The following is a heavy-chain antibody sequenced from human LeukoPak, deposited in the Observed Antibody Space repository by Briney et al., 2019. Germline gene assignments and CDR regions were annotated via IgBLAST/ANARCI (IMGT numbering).Heavy chain of an antibody. CDR3: ATIGPSLVRSQQPYYYYGMDV. J-gene: IGHJ6*02. V-gene: IGHV4-31*03. Sequence: SETLSLTCTVSGGSSSDAAYYWSCFYSGSTSYNPSLKSRVTISVDTSKNQFSLKLSSVTAADTAVYYCATIGPSLVRSQQPYYYYGMDVWGQGTTVTVSS. CDR1: GGSSSDAAYY. CDR2: FYSGST. D-gene: IGHD1-26*01.